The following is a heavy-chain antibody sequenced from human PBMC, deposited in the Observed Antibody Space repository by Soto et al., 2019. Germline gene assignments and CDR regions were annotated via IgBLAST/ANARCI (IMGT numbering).Heavy chain of an antibody. CDR2: SNHVGNT. D-gene: IGHD5-18*01. Sequence: QVQLQQWGAVLLKPSETLSLTCAVYGGSFSGYYWSWIRQPPGKGLEWIGESNHVGNTNYNPSLKSRVTMSVDPSKDQFSLRLSSVTAADTAVYYWARVLIAGVTTDWGQGTMVLVSS. V-gene: IGHV4-34*01. J-gene: IGHJ4*02. CDR3: ARVLIAGVTTD. CDR1: GGSFSGYY.